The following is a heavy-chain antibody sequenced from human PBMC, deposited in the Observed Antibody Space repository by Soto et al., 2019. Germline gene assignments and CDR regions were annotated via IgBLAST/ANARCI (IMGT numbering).Heavy chain of an antibody. CDR2: MNPNRGNT. J-gene: IGHJ6*02. Sequence: QVQLVQSGAEVKKPGASVKVSCKASGYTFTSYDINWVRQATGQGLGWMGWMNPNRGNTGYAQKFQGRVTIARNTSIGTAYMALSSLRSEDTALYYCARHSGWDYYGMDVWGQGTTVTVSS. CDR3: ARHSGWDYYGMDV. V-gene: IGHV1-8*01. CDR1: GYTFTSYD. D-gene: IGHD6-19*01.